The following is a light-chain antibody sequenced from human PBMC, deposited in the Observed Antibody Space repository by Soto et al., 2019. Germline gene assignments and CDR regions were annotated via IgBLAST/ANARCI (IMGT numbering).Light chain of an antibody. CDR1: SSDVGGYNY. J-gene: IGLJ2*01. CDR2: EVS. Sequence: QSALTQPASVSGSPGQSITISCTGTSSDVGGYNYVSWYRQHPGKAPKLMIYEVSNRPSGVSNRFSGSKSGNTASLTISGRQAEDEADYYCSSYTSSSTLVVFGGGTKLTVL. V-gene: IGLV2-14*01. CDR3: SSYTSSSTLVV.